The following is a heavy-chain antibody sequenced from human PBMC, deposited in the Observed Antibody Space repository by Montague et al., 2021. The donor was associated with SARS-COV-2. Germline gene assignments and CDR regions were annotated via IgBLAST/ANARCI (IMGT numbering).Heavy chain of an antibody. Sequence: SETLSLTCSVSGDSISNFYWSWIRQAPGKGLEWIGHIYSRGSTTYNPSLESRVTISVDTSTNHFSLNLRSVTAADTAVYFCARRSQYTHGETFFDTWGQGTLVTVSS. CDR1: GDSISNFY. CDR2: IYSRGST. CDR3: ARRSQYTHGETFFDT. J-gene: IGHJ4*02. V-gene: IGHV4-59*08. D-gene: IGHD2-2*02.